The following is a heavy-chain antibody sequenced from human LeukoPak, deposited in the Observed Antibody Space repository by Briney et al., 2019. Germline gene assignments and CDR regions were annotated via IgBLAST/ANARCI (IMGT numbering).Heavy chain of an antibody. CDR1: GFTFSSYS. V-gene: IGHV3-48*01. CDR3: ARGPYKDFWSGYSDY. Sequence: GGSLRLSCSASGFTFSSYSMNWVRQAPGKGLGWVSYISSSSTTIYYAGSVKGPFTTSRDNAKNSLYLQMNSLRVADTTVYYCARGPYKDFWSGYSDYWGQGTLVTVSS. CDR2: ISSSSTTI. J-gene: IGHJ4*02. D-gene: IGHD3-3*01.